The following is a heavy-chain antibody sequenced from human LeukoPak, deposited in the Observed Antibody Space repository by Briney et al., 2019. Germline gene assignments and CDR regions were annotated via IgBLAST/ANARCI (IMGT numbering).Heavy chain of an antibody. Sequence: GGSLRLSCAASGFTVSSSYMTWVRQAPGKGLEWVSVIYSGSSTYYADSVKGRFTISRDNSRNTLYLQMNSLRAEDTAVYYCARAPSYDFWSGYLDYWGQGTLVTASS. CDR1: GFTVSSSY. CDR2: IYSGSST. V-gene: IGHV3-53*01. D-gene: IGHD3-3*01. CDR3: ARAPSYDFWSGYLDY. J-gene: IGHJ4*02.